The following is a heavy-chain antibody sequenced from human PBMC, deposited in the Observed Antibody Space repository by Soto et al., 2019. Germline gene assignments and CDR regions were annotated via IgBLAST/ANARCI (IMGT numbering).Heavy chain of an antibody. CDR3: ARVIRGAYYNSPLDT. D-gene: IGHD3-10*01. V-gene: IGHV1-2*02. J-gene: IGHJ5*02. Sequence: GXSVKVSCKASGYTFTGYFMHWVRQAPVQGLEWMGWINPYSGGADYAQSFQGRVTMTRDTSISTVYMELSRLRFDDTAVYYCARVIRGAYYNSPLDTWGQGTVVTVSS. CDR1: GYTFTGYF. CDR2: INPYSGGA.